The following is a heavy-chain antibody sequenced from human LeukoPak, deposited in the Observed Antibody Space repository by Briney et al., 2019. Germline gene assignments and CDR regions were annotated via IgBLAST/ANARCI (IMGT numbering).Heavy chain of an antibody. Sequence: GASVKVSCKASAYTFTGYYMHWVRQAPGQGLEWMGWINPNSGGTNYAQKFQGRVTMTRHTSISTAYMELSRLRSDDTAVYYCARENPLSFMVRGVILWFDPWGQGTLVTVSS. V-gene: IGHV1-2*02. D-gene: IGHD3-10*01. CDR1: AYTFTGYY. J-gene: IGHJ5*02. CDR3: ARENPLSFMVRGVILWFDP. CDR2: INPNSGGT.